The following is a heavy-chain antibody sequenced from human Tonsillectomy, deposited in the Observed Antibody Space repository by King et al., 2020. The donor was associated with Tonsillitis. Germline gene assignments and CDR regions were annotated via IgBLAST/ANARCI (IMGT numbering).Heavy chain of an antibody. Sequence: QLVQSGAEVKKPGASVKVSCKASGYTFTSYGISWVRQAPGQGLEWMGWISSYNGNTNYAQNLQGRVTMTTDTSTSTAYMELRSLRSDDTAVYYCWRWGSRDDFWSGYSPYYSYYYMDVWGKGTTVTVSS. D-gene: IGHD3-3*01. J-gene: IGHJ6*03. CDR3: WRWGSRDDFWSGYSPYYSYYYMDV. V-gene: IGHV1-18*01. CDR1: GYTFTSYG. CDR2: ISSYNGNT.